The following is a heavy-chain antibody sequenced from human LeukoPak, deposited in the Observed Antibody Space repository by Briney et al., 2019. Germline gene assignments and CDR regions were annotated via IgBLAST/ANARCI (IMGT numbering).Heavy chain of an antibody. J-gene: IGHJ4*02. CDR2: INSDGSST. CDR1: GFTFSSYW. CDR3: AKVTAVASTGALDY. V-gene: IGHV3-74*01. D-gene: IGHD6-19*01. Sequence: GGSLRLSCAASGFTFSSYWMHWVRQAPGKGLVWVSRINSDGSSTTYADSVKGRFTISRDDAKNTLYLQMNSLRADDTAVYYCAKVTAVASTGALDYWGQGTLVTVSS.